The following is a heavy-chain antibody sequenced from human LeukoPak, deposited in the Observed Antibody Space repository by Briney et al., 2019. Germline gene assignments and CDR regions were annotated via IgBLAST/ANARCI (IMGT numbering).Heavy chain of an antibody. CDR2: ITGGGDRT. CDR1: GFTFSSYW. Sequence: PGGSLRLSCAASGFTFSSYWMNWVRQAPGKGLEWVSGITGGGDRTFYADSVKGRFTISRDNSMHTLYLQMNSLRAEDTAVYYCAKDINTATIRAFDIWGRGTMATVSS. J-gene: IGHJ3*02. D-gene: IGHD4-17*01. CDR3: AKDINTATIRAFDI. V-gene: IGHV3-23*01.